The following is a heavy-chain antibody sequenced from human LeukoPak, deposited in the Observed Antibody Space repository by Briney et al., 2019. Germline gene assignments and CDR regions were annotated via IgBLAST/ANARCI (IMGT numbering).Heavy chain of an antibody. CDR3: ARVKRYNSGWYDY. D-gene: IGHD6-19*01. J-gene: IGHJ4*02. V-gene: IGHV1-3*01. CDR1: GGTFSSYA. CDR2: INAGNGNT. Sequence: ASVKVSCKASGGTFSSYAISWVRQAPGQRLEWMGWINAGNGNTKYSQKFQGRVTITRDTSASTAYMELSSLRSEDTAVYYCARVKRYNSGWYDYWGQGTLVTVSS.